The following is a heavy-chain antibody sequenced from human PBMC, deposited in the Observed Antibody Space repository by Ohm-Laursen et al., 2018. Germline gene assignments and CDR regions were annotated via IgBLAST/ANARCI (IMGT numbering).Heavy chain of an antibody. CDR3: TKLSIRHQLDLDY. Sequence: GSLRLSCAASGFTFSSDTMSWVRQAPGKGLEWVSSISNNGAGTYYADSVKGRFTISRDNSKNTLYLQMNSLRAEDTALYYCTKLSIRHQLDLDYWGQGTLVTVSS. CDR1: GFTFSSDT. D-gene: IGHD2-2*02. V-gene: IGHV3-23*01. J-gene: IGHJ4*02. CDR2: ISNNGAGT.